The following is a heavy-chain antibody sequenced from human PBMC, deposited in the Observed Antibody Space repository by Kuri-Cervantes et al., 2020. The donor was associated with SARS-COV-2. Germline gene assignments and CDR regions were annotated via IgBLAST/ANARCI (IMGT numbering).Heavy chain of an antibody. CDR2: ISYDGSNK. CDR3: ARDYYDSSGYRPSFDY. J-gene: IGHJ4*02. V-gene: IGHV3-30-3*01. D-gene: IGHD3-22*01. Sequence: GGSLRLSCAASGFTFSSYWMSWVRQAPGKGLEWVAVISYDGSNKYYADSVKGRFTISRDNSKNTLYLQMNSLRAEDTAVYYCARDYYDSSGYRPSFDYWGQGTLVTVSS. CDR1: GFTFSSYW.